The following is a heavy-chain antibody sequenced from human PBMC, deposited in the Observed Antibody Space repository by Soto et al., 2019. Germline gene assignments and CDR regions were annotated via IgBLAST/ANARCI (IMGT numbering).Heavy chain of an antibody. D-gene: IGHD4-17*01. CDR3: AKDQDNTDYYWIFDL. CDR2: MSERSGPP. Sequence: GGSLRLSCAASGFTFSDYSMHWVRQAPGKGLEWVSGMSERSGPPLYADSVKGRFTISRDNSKSTLYLEMNNLRPEDTAVYYCAKDQDNTDYYWIFDLWGRGTPVTVSS. V-gene: IGHV3-23*01. CDR1: GFTFSDYS. J-gene: IGHJ2*01.